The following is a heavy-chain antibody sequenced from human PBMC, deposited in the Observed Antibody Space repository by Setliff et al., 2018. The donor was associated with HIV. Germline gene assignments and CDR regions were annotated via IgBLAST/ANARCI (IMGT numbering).Heavy chain of an antibody. CDR2: INPNSGNI. D-gene: IGHD3-10*01. CDR1: GYTFTSYD. CDR3: AREPAGSGSGSFGF. V-gene: IGHV1-8*01. J-gene: IGHJ4*02. Sequence: ASVKVSCKASGYTFTSYDINWVRQATGQGLEWMAWINPNSGNIDYAQKFQGRVTMTRDTSANTANMELSSLRSEDTAVYYCAREPAGSGSGSFGFWGQGTLVTVSS.